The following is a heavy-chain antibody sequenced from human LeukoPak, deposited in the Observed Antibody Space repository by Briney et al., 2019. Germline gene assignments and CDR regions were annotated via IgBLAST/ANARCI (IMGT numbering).Heavy chain of an antibody. J-gene: IGHJ4*02. Sequence: GGSLRLSCAASGFTFTSSAIHWVRQAPGKGLEWVAVISNGGSVYADSVKGRFTVTRDNSKNTVHLQMNSLRTDDTALYCCAKDRASAGVSGLFHSCGQGTLVSVCS. CDR3: AKDRASAGVSGLFHS. D-gene: IGHD5/OR15-5a*01. CDR2: ISNGGSV. CDR1: GFTFTSSA. V-gene: IGHV3-30*18.